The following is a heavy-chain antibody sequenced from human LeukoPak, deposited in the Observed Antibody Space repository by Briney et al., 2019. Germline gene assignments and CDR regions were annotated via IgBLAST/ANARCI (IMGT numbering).Heavy chain of an antibody. CDR2: ISSRSSTI. J-gene: IGHJ4*02. V-gene: IGHV3-48*01. CDR3: ARSFYDFWPVDY. D-gene: IGHD3-3*01. CDR1: GFTFSSYS. Sequence: GGSLRLSCAASGFTFSSYSMNWVRQAPGKGLEWVSYISSRSSTIYYADSVKGRFTISRDNAKNSLYLQMNSLRAEDTAVYYCARSFYDFWPVDYWGQGTLVTVSS.